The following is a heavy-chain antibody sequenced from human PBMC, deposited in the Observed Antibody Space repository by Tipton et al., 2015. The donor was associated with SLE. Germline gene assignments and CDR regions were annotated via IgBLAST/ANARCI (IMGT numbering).Heavy chain of an antibody. V-gene: IGHV4-61*05. Sequence: TLSLTCIVSGGSISGSTYYWGWIRQSPGKGLEWIGYVFSGVSTNYNPSLKSRVTITVDTSKKQFSLRLRSVTAADTAVYYCARRGWNTEGNWFDPWGQGTLVTVSS. CDR2: VFSGVST. J-gene: IGHJ5*02. CDR3: ARRGWNTEGNWFDP. CDR1: GGSISGSTYY. D-gene: IGHD1/OR15-1a*01.